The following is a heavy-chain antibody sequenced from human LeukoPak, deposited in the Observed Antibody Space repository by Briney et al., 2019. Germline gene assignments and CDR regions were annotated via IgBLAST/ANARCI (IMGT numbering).Heavy chain of an antibody. J-gene: IGHJ4*02. Sequence: AGGSLRLSCTASGFTFGDYLMSWFRQAPGKGLEWIGFISGGTTEYAASVKGRFTISRDDSTSIAYLQMNSLTTEDTAVYCCSRGSGWLSVYWGQGTLVTVSS. V-gene: IGHV3-49*03. CDR2: ISGGTT. CDR3: SRGSGWLSVY. CDR1: GFTFGDYL. D-gene: IGHD6-19*01.